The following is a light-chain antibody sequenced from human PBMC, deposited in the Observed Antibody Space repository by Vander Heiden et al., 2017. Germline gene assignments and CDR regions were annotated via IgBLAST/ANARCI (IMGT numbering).Light chain of an antibody. CDR2: NNN. CDR1: SPNIGGNT. J-gene: IGLJ1*01. V-gene: IGLV1-44*01. Sequence: QSVLTQPPSASGTPGQRVTISCSGSSPNIGGNTVNWYQHHPGTAPKLLIYNNNQRPSGIPDRFSASKSGTSASLTISGLQSEDEADYYCATWDDSLNVYVFGIGTKVTVL. CDR3: ATWDDSLNVYV.